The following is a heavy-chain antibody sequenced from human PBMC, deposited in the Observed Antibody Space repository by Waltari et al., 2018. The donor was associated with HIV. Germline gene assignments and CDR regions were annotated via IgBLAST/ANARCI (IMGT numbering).Heavy chain of an antibody. V-gene: IGHV4-61*02. D-gene: IGHD5-12*01. CDR1: GGSISSGRYH. Sequence: QLQESGPGLVKPSQTLSLTCTVSGGSISSGRYHWSWLRQPAGRGREWIGRLYTSGSTDDNPSLKSRATISGDTSKNQFSLKLSSVTAADTAVYYCARGVVGGYDLGNNWFDPWGQGTLVTVSS. J-gene: IGHJ5*02. CDR2: LYTSGST. CDR3: ARGVVGGYDLGNNWFDP.